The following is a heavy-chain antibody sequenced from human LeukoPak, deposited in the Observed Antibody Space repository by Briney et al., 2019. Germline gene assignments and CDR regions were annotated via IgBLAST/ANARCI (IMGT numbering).Heavy chain of an antibody. CDR2: INDSGSF. J-gene: IGHJ6*03. Sequence: SETLSLTCAVYGGSFSRYHWSWIRQPPGKGLEWIREINDSGSFSYNPSLESRVTISVDTSKNQFSLRLTSVTAADTAVYYCARTGYSGYPYFYYYMDVWGKGTTVTVSS. V-gene: IGHV4-34*01. D-gene: IGHD5-12*01. CDR1: GGSFSRYH. CDR3: ARTGYSGYPYFYYYMDV.